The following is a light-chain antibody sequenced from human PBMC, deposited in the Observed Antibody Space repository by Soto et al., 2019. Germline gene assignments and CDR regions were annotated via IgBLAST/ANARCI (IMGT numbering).Light chain of an antibody. Sequence: DIVLTQSPATLSLSPGERATLSCRASQRPRSYLAWYQQKPGQAPRLLIYDTSKRATGIPDRFSASASGTDFTLTINSLEPEDFAVYYCQQRSNWPPSWTFGQGTKVEIK. CDR1: QRPRSY. J-gene: IGKJ1*01. V-gene: IGKV3-11*01. CDR3: QQRSNWPPSWT. CDR2: DTS.